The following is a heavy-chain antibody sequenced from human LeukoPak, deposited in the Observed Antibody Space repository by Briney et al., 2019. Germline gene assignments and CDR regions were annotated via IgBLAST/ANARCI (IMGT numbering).Heavy chain of an antibody. CDR1: GGSISSSSYY. D-gene: IGHD3-10*01. V-gene: IGHV4-39*07. J-gene: IGHJ4*02. CDR3: ARGGSGSYVGNFDY. CDR2: IYYSGST. Sequence: ASETLSLTCTVSGGSISSSSYYWGWIRQPPGKGLEWIGSIYYSGSTYYNPSLKSRDTLSVDTSKNQYSLKVTSVTAADTAVYYCARGGSGSYVGNFDYWGQGTLVTVSS.